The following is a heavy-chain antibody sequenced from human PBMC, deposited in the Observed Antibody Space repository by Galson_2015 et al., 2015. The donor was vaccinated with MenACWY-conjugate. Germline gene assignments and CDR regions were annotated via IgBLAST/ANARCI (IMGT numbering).Heavy chain of an antibody. CDR3: ATDYGDYDWRFDY. CDR1: GDSVSSNSAA. D-gene: IGHD4-17*01. Sequence: CAISGDSVSSNSAAWSWIRQSLSRGLEWLGRTYYRSKWYNDYAESVRSRITINPDIPKNQFSLQLNSVTPEDTAVYYCATDYGDYDWRFDYWGQGILVTVSS. J-gene: IGHJ4*02. CDR2: TYYRSKWYN. V-gene: IGHV6-1*01.